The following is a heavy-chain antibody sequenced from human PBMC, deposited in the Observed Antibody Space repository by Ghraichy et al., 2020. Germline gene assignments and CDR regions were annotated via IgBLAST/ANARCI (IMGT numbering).Heavy chain of an antibody. J-gene: IGHJ3*02. D-gene: IGHD3-16*01. CDR1: GGSISSNDDY. V-gene: IGHV4-39*01. CDR3: ARHHWRGNDAFDI. CDR2: IFYSGNV. Sequence: LSCTVSGGSISSNDDYWGWIRQPPGKGLEWVGSIFYSGNVYYNPSLKSRVTISVDTSKNQFSLNLSSVTAADTAVYYCARHHWRGNDAFDIWGQGTLVTVSS.